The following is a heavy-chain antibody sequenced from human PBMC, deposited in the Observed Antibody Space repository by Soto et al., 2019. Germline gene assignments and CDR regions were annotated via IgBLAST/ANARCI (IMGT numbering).Heavy chain of an antibody. CDR3: AREGYSSGYYYYYGMDV. V-gene: IGHV4-59*01. D-gene: IGHD3-22*01. CDR2: IYYSGST. Sequence: SGTPSISCTVSGECICSSEWGGFRQPQGKGLEWIGYIYYSGSTNYNPSLKSRVTISVDTSKNQFPLKLSSVTAADTAVYYCAREGYSSGYYYYYGMDVWGQGTTVTVSS. J-gene: IGHJ6*02. CDR1: GECICSSE.